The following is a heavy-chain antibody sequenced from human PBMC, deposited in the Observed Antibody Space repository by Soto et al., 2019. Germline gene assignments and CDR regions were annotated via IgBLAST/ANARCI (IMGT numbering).Heavy chain of an antibody. V-gene: IGHV4-30-2*01. D-gene: IGHD3-16*01. CDR1: GGSISSGGYS. Sequence: QLQLQESGSGLVKPSQTLSLTCAVSGGSISSGGYSWSWIRQPPGKGLEWIGYIYHSGSTCYNPSLKSRGTISVDRSKNQFSLKLSSVTAADTAVYYCARSGPNTRGWFDPWGQGTLVTVSS. CDR3: ARSGPNTRGWFDP. CDR2: IYHSGST. J-gene: IGHJ5*02.